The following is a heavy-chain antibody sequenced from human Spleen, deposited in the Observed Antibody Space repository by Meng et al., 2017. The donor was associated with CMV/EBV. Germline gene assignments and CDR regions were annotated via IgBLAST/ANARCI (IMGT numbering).Heavy chain of an antibody. J-gene: IGHJ6*02. V-gene: IGHV3-21*06. CDR3: ARSWDGMDV. CDR1: GFTFSAYA. Sequence: GGSLRLSCAASGFTFSAYAMNWVRQAPGKGLEWVSSISTTSAYIYYADSLKGRFTISRDNAKNSLYLQMNSLKAEGTAVYYCARSWDGMDVWGQGTTVTVSS. D-gene: IGHD3-16*01. CDR2: ISTTSAYI.